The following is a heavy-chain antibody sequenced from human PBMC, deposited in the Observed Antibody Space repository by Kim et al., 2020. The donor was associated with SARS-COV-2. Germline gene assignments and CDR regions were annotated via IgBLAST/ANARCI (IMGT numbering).Heavy chain of an antibody. J-gene: IGHJ3*02. CDR3: SSVPGWTSALWDAFD. Sequence: GGSLRLSCAASGFTFSGYAMNWVRQASGKGLEWVGRIRSKANSDATTYTASVKGRFTISRDDSKSIAYLQMNSLKTEDTAVYYCSSVPGWTSALWDAFD. CDR2: IRSKANSDAT. V-gene: IGHV3-73*01. CDR1: GFTFSGYA. D-gene: IGHD2-21*01.